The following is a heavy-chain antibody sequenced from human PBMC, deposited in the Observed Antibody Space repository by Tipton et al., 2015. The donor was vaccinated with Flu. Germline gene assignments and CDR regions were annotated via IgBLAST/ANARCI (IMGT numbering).Heavy chain of an antibody. CDR2: IKQDGSEK. J-gene: IGHJ4*02. CDR1: GFTFSNYW. Sequence: SGFTFSNYWMNWLRQTPGKGLEWVANIKQDGSEKNYAASVKGRFTISRDDAKNSLYLQMNSLRAEDTAVYYCARRGAYDRNGHSLFDFWGQGTLVSVSS. CDR3: ARRGAYDRNGHSLFDF. V-gene: IGHV3-7*01. D-gene: IGHD3-22*01.